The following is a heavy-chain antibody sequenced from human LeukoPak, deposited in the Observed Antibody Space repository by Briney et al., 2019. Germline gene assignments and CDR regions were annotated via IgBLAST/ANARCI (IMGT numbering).Heavy chain of an antibody. J-gene: IGHJ3*02. V-gene: IGHV3-30*18. CDR1: GFTFSSYG. D-gene: IGHD6-19*01. Sequence: PGGSLRLSCAASGFTFSSYGMHWVRQAPGKGLEWVAVISYDGSNKYYADSVKGRFTISRDNSKNTLYLQMNSLRAEDTAVYYCAKGLSSGWTGDAFDIWGQGTMVTVSS. CDR3: AKGLSSGWTGDAFDI. CDR2: ISYDGSNK.